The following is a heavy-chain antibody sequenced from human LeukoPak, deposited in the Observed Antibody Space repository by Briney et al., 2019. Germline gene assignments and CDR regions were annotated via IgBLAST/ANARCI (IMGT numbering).Heavy chain of an antibody. CDR1: GFTFSTYA. D-gene: IGHD1-26*01. CDR2: ISGSGGST. CDR3: AKEMVSGSYQFDC. Sequence: GGSLRLSCAASGFTFSTYAMSWVRQAPGKELEWVSGISGSGGSTNYADSVKGRFTISRDNSKNTVYLQMNSLRVEDTAVYYCAKEMVSGSYQFDCWGQGTLVTVSS. J-gene: IGHJ4*02. V-gene: IGHV3-23*01.